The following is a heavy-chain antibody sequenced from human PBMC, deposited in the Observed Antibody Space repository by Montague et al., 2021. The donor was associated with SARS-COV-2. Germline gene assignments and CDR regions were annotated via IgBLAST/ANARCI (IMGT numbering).Heavy chain of an antibody. CDR2: IDWDDDK. J-gene: IGHJ4*02. V-gene: IGHV2-70*01. CDR1: GSSLSTSGMC. CDR3: ARSYYDILTGYYMAFDY. Sequence: PALVKPTQTLTLTRTFSGSSLSTSGMCVSWIRQPPGKALEWLALIDWDDDKYYSTSLKTRLTISKDTSKNQVVLTMTNMDPVDTATYYCARSYYDILTGYYMAFDYWGQGTLVTVSS. D-gene: IGHD3-9*01.